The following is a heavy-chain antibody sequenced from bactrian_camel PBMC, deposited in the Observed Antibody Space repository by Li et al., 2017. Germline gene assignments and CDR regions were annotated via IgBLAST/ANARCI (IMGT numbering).Heavy chain of an antibody. V-gene: IGHV3S40*01. CDR2: INSGGSST. J-gene: IGHJ6*01. D-gene: IGHD7*01. CDR1: GSIFGSYH. Sequence: DVQLVESGGGLVQPGGSLRLACAPSGSIFGSYHMCWVRQNPGKGLDWVSAINSGGSSTYYADSVKGRFTISRDNAKNTLYLQMNSLKTEDTAVYYCATWWSVGFWGQGTQVTVS. CDR3: ATWWSVGF.